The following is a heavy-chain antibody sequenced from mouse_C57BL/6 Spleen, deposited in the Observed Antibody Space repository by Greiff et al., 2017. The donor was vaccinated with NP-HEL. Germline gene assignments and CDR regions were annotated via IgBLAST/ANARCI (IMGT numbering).Heavy chain of an antibody. J-gene: IGHJ2*01. CDR1: GYTFTSYW. CDR3: ARLAYFDY. Sequence: VQLQQSGAELVKPGASVKLSCKASGYTFTSYWMQWVKQRPGQGLEWIGEIDPSDSYTNYNQKFKGKATLTVDTSSSTAYMQLSSLTSEDSAVYYCARLAYFDYWGQGTTLTVSS. CDR2: IDPSDSYT. V-gene: IGHV1-50*01.